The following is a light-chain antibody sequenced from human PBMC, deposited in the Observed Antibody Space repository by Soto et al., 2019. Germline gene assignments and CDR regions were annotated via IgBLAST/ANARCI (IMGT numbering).Light chain of an antibody. V-gene: IGKV1-5*01. CDR2: AAS. CDR1: QTISTW. J-gene: IGKJ5*01. CDR3: QQSETYPLT. Sequence: DIQMTQSPSTLSASVGDRATITCRASQTISTWLAWYQHTPGTAPHLLIYAASTLMSGVPSSFSGSGSGTEFTLTISSLQPGDFATYYCQQSETYPLTFGQGTRLEIK.